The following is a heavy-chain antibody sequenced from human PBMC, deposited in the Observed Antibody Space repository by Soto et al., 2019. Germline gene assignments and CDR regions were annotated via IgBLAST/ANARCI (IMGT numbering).Heavy chain of an antibody. CDR1: GFTFSGSA. Sequence: LRLSCAASGFTFSGSAMHWVRQASGKGLEWVGRIRSKANSYATAYAASVKGRFTISRDDSKNTAYLQMNSLKTEDTAVYYCTRRLYYYGSGSYFDAFDIWGQGTMVTVSS. V-gene: IGHV3-73*01. CDR3: TRRLYYYGSGSYFDAFDI. CDR2: IRSKANSYAT. J-gene: IGHJ3*02. D-gene: IGHD3-10*01.